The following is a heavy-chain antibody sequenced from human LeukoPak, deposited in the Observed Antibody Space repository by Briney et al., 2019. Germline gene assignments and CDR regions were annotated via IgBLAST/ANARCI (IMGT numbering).Heavy chain of an antibody. CDR2: ISGSGGST. V-gene: IGHV3-23*01. D-gene: IGHD2-15*01. J-gene: IGHJ4*02. CDR3: ARDRTYCSGGSCYRYFDY. Sequence: GGSLRLSCTASGFTFSSYAMSWVRQAPGKGLEWVSAISGSGGSTYYADSVKGRFTISRENAKNSLYLQMNSLRAGDTAVYYCARDRTYCSGGSCYRYFDYWGQGTLVTVSS. CDR1: GFTFSSYA.